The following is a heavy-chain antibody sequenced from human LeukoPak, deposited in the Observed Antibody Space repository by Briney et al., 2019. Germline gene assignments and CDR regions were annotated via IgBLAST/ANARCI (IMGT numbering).Heavy chain of an antibody. J-gene: IGHJ4*02. D-gene: IGHD2-21*02. Sequence: NPSETLSLTCTVSGYSISSGYYWGWIRQPPGKGLEWIGSIYHSGSTYYNPSLKSRVTISVDTSKNQFSLKLSSVTAADTAVYYCARVETTAAYCGGDCYSGSIDYWGQGTLVTVSS. CDR3: ARVETTAAYCGGDCYSGSIDY. CDR2: IYHSGST. CDR1: GYSISSGYY. V-gene: IGHV4-38-2*02.